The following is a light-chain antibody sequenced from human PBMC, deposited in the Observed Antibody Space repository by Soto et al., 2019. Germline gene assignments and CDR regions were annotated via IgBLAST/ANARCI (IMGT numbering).Light chain of an antibody. Sequence: EIVTTQSPATLSVSPGARVTLSGRARQSVGSTLAWYQQKPGQAARLLIHGATTRATGIPARFSGSGSGTEFTLTISSLQSEDFAVYYCQPYNNWPRTVGQVTKVEIK. CDR3: QPYNNWPRT. V-gene: IGKV3-15*01. CDR1: QSVGST. J-gene: IGKJ1*01. CDR2: GAT.